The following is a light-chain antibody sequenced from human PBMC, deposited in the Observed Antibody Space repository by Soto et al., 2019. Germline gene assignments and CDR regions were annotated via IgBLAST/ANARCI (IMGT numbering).Light chain of an antibody. J-gene: IGKJ2*01. V-gene: IGKV1-12*01. CDR2: GAS. CDR1: LDISNS. Sequence: DLQITQSPSSVSGDVAHTLTITFRSSLDISNSLAWYQQTPGKAPKLLLRGASSLHRGVPSRFSGGGAGTEFTLTISSLQTEDFATYYCKQTSAFPRTFGKGTKVDIK. CDR3: KQTSAFPRT.